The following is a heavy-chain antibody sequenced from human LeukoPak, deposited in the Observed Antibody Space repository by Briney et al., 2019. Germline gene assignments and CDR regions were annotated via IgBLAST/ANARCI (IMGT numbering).Heavy chain of an antibody. D-gene: IGHD6-19*01. J-gene: IGHJ4*02. CDR1: GFTFSNYW. CDR2: IYSDGSTT. Sequence: PGGSLRLSCAASGFTFSNYWMHWVRQAPGKGLVWVSRIYSDGSTTNYADSVKGRFTISRDNAKSTLYVQMNSVRAEDTAVYFCVTGPISGWTGFASWGQGTLVTASS. CDR3: VTGPISGWTGFAS. V-gene: IGHV3-74*01.